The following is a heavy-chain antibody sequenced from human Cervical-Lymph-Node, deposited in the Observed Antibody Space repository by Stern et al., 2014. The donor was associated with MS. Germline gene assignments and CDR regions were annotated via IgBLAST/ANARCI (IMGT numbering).Heavy chain of an antibody. CDR2: IIPILSIT. V-gene: IGHV1-69*09. CDR1: GGTFSSSG. CDR3: ATLGVTTGDFDP. Sequence: QVQLVESGSEVKKPGSSVRVSCKASGGTFSSSGISCVRQAPGQGLEWMGRIIPILSITNYAQNFQGRVTITADKSTSTAYMELSSLRSEDTAVYYCATLGVTTGDFDPWGQGTLVTVSS. D-gene: IGHD4-17*01. J-gene: IGHJ5*02.